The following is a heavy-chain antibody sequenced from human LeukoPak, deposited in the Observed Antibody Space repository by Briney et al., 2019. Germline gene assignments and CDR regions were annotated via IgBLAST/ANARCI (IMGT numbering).Heavy chain of an antibody. J-gene: IGHJ4*02. CDR3: ARRDFNAGFDY. Sequence: ASVKVSCKASSYTFTKYNISWVRQAPGQGLEWMGWISADNGSTKSTQWLQGRVTMTTDTSTNTAYMELWRLRSDDTAVYYCARRDFNAGFDYWGQGTLVTVSS. D-gene: IGHD2-8*01. CDR1: SYTFTKYN. CDR2: ISADNGST. V-gene: IGHV1-18*01.